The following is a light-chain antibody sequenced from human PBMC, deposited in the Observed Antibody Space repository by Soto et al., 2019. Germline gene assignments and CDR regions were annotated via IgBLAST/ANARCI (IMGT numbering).Light chain of an antibody. Sequence: EIVLTQSAGTLSLYPVKIATLSCGASQSVRSSYLAWYQQKPGLAPRLLIYDASSRATGIPDRFSGSGSGTDFTLTISRLEPEDFAVYYCQQYSRSPTFGGGTKVDIK. CDR1: QSVRSSY. CDR3: QQYSRSPT. J-gene: IGKJ4*01. V-gene: IGKV3D-20*01. CDR2: DAS.